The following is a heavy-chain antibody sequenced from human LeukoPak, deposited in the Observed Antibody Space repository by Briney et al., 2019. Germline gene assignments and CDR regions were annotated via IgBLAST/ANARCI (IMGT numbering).Heavy chain of an antibody. D-gene: IGHD3-10*01. J-gene: IGHJ4*02. CDR3: ASRPVYYYGSGSQDY. CDR2: ISGNGGST. V-gene: IGHV3-23*01. Sequence: GGSPTLSCTASGFTFSSYAMSWVRQAPGKGLEWVSAISGNGGSTYYADSVRARFTISRDSSKNTVYLQMNSLRAEDTAVYYCASRPVYYYGSGSQDYWGQGTLVTVSS. CDR1: GFTFSSYA.